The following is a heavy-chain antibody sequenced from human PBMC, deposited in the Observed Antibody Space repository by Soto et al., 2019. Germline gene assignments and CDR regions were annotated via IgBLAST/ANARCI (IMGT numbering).Heavy chain of an antibody. J-gene: IGHJ5*02. CDR1: GGSFSGYY. Sequence: QVQLQQWGAGLLKPSETLSLTCAVYGGSFSGYYGSWIRQPPGKGLEWIGEINHSGSTNYNPSLKSRVTISVDTSKNQFSLKLSSVTAADTAVYYCARWYLQYSSSWFDPWGQGTLVTVSS. CDR3: ARWYLQYSSSWFDP. V-gene: IGHV4-34*01. D-gene: IGHD6-13*01. CDR2: INHSGST.